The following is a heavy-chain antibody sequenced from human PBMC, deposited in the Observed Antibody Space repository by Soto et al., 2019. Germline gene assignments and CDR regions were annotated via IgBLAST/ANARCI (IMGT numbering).Heavy chain of an antibody. J-gene: IGHJ6*02. CDR1: GFTFSSYG. V-gene: IGHV3-33*01. CDR2: IWYDGSNK. D-gene: IGHD6-6*01. Sequence: GGSLRLSCAASGFTFSSYGMHWVRQAPGKGLEWVAVIWYDGSNKYYADSVKGRFTISRDNSKNTLYLQMNSLRAEDTAVYYCARVGGSSSSPFYGMDVWGQGTTVTVSS. CDR3: ARVGGSSSSPFYGMDV.